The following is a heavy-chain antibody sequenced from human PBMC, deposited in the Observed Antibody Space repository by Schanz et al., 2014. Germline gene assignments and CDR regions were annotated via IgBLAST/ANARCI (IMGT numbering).Heavy chain of an antibody. D-gene: IGHD2-21*01. CDR1: GFTFSSYA. Sequence: EVQLLESGGGLVQPGGSLRLSCAVSGFTFSSYAMSWVRQAPGKGLEWVSTISGGGGGYRPYADSVKGRFTISRDNSIITLSLQMNSLRADDTTVYYCAKGQGAVINNWYFDLWGRGTLVTVSS. CDR2: ISGGGGGYR. J-gene: IGHJ2*01. V-gene: IGHV3-23*01. CDR3: AKGQGAVINNWYFDL.